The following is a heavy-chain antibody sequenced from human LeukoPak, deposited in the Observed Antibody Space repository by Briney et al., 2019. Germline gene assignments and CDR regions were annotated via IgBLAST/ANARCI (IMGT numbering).Heavy chain of an antibody. CDR1: GFTFSSYW. Sequence: GGSLRLSCAATGFTFSSYWMSWVRQAPGKGLEWVANIKQDGSGRYYVDSVKGRFTISRHNAKNSLYLQMNSLRAVDTAVYYCARGPSGGNGFSYWGLGTLVTVSS. J-gene: IGHJ4*02. V-gene: IGHV3-7*04. D-gene: IGHD2-15*01. CDR2: IKQDGSGR. CDR3: ARGPSGGNGFSY.